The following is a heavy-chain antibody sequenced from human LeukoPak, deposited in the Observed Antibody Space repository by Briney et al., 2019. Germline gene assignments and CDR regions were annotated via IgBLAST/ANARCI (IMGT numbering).Heavy chain of an antibody. J-gene: IGHJ4*02. Sequence: ASVKVSCKASGYTFTSYGISWVRQAPGQGLEWMGWISAYNGNTNYAQKFQGRVTMTTDTSTSTAYMELRSLRSDDAAVYYCARDPEAAYYYDSSGYYPDYWGQGTLVTVSS. CDR1: GYTFTSYG. V-gene: IGHV1-18*01. D-gene: IGHD3-22*01. CDR3: ARDPEAAYYYDSSGYYPDY. CDR2: ISAYNGNT.